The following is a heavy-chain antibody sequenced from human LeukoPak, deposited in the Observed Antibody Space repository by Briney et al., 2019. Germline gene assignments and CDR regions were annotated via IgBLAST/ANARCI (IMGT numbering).Heavy chain of an antibody. CDR3: ARQGSGIFDY. Sequence: GESLKISCKGSGYSFTNYWIGWVRQLPGKGLEWMGIIYPDDSDTRYSPSFQGQVTISADKSMNTAYLQWSGLKASDTAMYYCARQGSGIFDYWGQGTLVTVFS. CDR2: IYPDDSDT. J-gene: IGHJ4*02. V-gene: IGHV5-51*01. D-gene: IGHD2-15*01. CDR1: GYSFTNYW.